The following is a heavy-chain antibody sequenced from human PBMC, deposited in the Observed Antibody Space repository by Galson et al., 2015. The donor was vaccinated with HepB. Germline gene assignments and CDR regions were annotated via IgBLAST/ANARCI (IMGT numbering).Heavy chain of an antibody. CDR1: GFSFSSYA. CDR3: ASPFCTGGSCYPLWY. D-gene: IGHD2-15*01. J-gene: IGHJ4*02. Sequence: SLRLSCAASGFSFSSYAMAWVRQAPGKGLEWVSTISDNSGEIHFADSVKGRFTISRDNSKNTLYLHVNNLRAEDTAVYYCASPFCTGGSCYPLWYWGQGTLVTVSS. CDR2: ISDNSGEI. V-gene: IGHV3-23*01.